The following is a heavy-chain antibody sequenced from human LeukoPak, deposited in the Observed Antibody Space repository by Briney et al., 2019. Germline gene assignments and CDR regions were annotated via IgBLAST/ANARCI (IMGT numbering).Heavy chain of an antibody. D-gene: IGHD2-8*01. CDR1: GFSVTNNY. CDR3: TKMFTKDNWYGGPDY. CDR2: LYTGGIR. Sequence: GGSLRLSCEASGFSVTNNYMSWFRLAPGKGLEWVSVLYTGGIRYYAGFVRGRFTISRDDSKNTLYLRMNNLRAEDTAIYYCTKMFTKDNWYGGPDYWGQGTLVTVSS. J-gene: IGHJ4*02. V-gene: IGHV3-53*01.